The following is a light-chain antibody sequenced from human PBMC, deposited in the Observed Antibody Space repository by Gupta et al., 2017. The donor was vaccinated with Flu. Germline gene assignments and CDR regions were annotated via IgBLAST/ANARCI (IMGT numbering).Light chain of an antibody. V-gene: IGKV3-15*01. J-gene: IGKJ2*01. CDR1: QSVSSN. CDR2: GAS. CDR3: QQYNSWPPLT. Sequence: ANLSVSPGESATLSCRASQSVSSNLAWYQQKRGQAPRLLIYGASSRATGIPARFSGSGSGTEFTLTISSLQSEDFAVYYCQQYNSWPPLTLGQGTKVEIK.